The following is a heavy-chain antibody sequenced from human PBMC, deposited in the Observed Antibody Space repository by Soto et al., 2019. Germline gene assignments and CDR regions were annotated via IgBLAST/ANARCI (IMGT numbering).Heavy chain of an antibody. CDR1: GYTFTRYG. CDR3: ARDSPTMAWFPKDH. CDR2: ISAYNGNT. D-gene: IGHD5-12*01. Sequence: GASVKVSCKASGYTFTRYGISWVRQAPGQGLEWMGWISAYNGNTNYAQKLQGRVTMTTDTSTSTAYMELRSLRSDDTAVYYCARDSPTMAWFPKDHWGHGTLLTASS. J-gene: IGHJ4*01. V-gene: IGHV1-18*01.